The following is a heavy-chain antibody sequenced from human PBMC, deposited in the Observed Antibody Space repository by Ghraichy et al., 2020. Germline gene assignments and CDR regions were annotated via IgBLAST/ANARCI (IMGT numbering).Heavy chain of an antibody. Sequence: SVKVSCKASGGTFSSYAISWVRQAPGQGLEWMGGIIPVFGTANYAQKFQGRVTITADESTSTAYMELSSLRSEDTAVYYCARDRKSSSWSVSDAFDIWGQGTMVTVSS. CDR1: GGTFSSYA. J-gene: IGHJ3*02. CDR2: IIPVFGTA. CDR3: ARDRKSSSWSVSDAFDI. V-gene: IGHV1-69*13. D-gene: IGHD6-13*01.